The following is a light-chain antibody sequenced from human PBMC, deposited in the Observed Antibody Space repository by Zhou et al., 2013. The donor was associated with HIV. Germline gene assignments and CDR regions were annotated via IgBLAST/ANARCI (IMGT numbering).Light chain of an antibody. CDR1: LGISTY. J-gene: IGKJ3*01. CDR3: QQSSTLIS. Sequence: IQMTQSPSSLSASVGDRVTITCRATSLGISTYLAWYQQKPGKGPNLLIYGASNLQSGVPSRFSGSGSGTDFTLTINGLQPEDYATYYCQQSSTLISFGPGTKVDVK. V-gene: IGKV1-27*01. CDR2: GAS.